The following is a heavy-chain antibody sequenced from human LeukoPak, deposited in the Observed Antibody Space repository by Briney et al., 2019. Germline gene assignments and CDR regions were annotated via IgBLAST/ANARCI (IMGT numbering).Heavy chain of an antibody. J-gene: IGHJ3*02. CDR3: ASPTVTTIRGAFDI. D-gene: IGHD4-17*01. V-gene: IGHV3-23*01. CDR2: ISGSSYTT. CDR1: GFTFNNYA. Sequence: GGSLRLSCAASGFTFNNYAMSWVRQPPGKGLEWVSGISGSSYTTYYADSVKGRFTISRDNSKNTLLLQMNSLKAEDTAVYYCASPTVTTIRGAFDIWGQGTMVTVSS.